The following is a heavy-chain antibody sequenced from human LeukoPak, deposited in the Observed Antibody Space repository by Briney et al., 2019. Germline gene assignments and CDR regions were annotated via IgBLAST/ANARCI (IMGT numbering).Heavy chain of an antibody. J-gene: IGHJ6*02. Sequence: SVKVSCKVSGGTFRSFSIRWVRQAPGQGLEWMGRIIPIFGIANYAQKFQGRVTITADKSTSTAYMEMSSLRSEDTAVYYCARDEDSYYDFWSGSYGRDVWGQGTTVTVSS. CDR2: IIPIFGIA. CDR3: ARDEDSYYDFWSGSYGRDV. D-gene: IGHD3-3*01. V-gene: IGHV1-69*04. CDR1: GGTFRSFS.